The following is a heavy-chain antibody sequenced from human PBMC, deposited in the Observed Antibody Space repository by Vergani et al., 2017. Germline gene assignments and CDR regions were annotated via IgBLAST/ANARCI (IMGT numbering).Heavy chain of an antibody. CDR2: ISYDGTQK. D-gene: IGHD5-12*01. V-gene: IGHV3-30*18. CDR1: GFTSSYYG. J-gene: IGHJ6*02. Sequence: QVHLVESGGGVVQPGRSLRLSCVVSGFTSSYYGMHWVRQAPGKGLEWVAVISYDGTQKYYADSVKGRFTISRDNSKNTLYLQMNSLSAGDTAVYYCAKANPRNSGYDYLYYYHAMDVWGQGTTVTVSS. CDR3: AKANPRNSGYDYLYYYHAMDV.